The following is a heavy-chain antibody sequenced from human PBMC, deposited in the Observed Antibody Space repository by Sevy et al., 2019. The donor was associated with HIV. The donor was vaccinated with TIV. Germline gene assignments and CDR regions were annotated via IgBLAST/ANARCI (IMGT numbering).Heavy chain of an antibody. J-gene: IGHJ6*02. CDR3: ARRSSSSELGHAMDV. Sequence: GESLKISCKGSGYSFATYWIGWVRQMPGKGLEWMGIIYPGDSDTGYRPSFQGQVTISADRSISTAFLQWSSLKASDTAIYYCARRSSSSELGHAMDVWCQGTTVTVSS. D-gene: IGHD6-6*01. CDR1: GYSFATYW. V-gene: IGHV5-51*01. CDR2: IYPGDSDT.